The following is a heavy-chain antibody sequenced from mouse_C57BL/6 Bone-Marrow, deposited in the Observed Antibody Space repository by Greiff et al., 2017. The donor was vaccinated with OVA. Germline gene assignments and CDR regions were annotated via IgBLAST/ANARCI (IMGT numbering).Heavy chain of an antibody. CDR2: IHPNSGST. Sequence: QVQLKQPGAELVKPGASVKLSCKASGYTFTSYWMHWVKQRPGQGLEWIGMIHPNSGSTNYNEKFKSKATLTVDKSSSTAYMQLSSLTSEDSAVYYCAREDYGSSPNAMDYWGQGTSVTVSS. V-gene: IGHV1-64*01. J-gene: IGHJ4*01. D-gene: IGHD1-1*01. CDR1: GYTFTSYW. CDR3: AREDYGSSPNAMDY.